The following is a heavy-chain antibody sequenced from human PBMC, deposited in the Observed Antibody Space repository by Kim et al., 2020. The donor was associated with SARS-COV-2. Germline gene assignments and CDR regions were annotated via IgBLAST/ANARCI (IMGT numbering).Heavy chain of an antibody. CDR3: ARSATDHYGDYYYYYMDV. D-gene: IGHD4-17*01. V-gene: IGHV1-46*01. Sequence: ASVKVSCKASGYTFTSYYMHWVRQAPGQGLEWMGIINPSGGSTSYAQKFQGRVTMTRDTSTSTVYMELSSLRSEDTAVYYCARSATDHYGDYYYYYMDVWGKGTTVTVSS. CDR1: GYTFTSYY. CDR2: INPSGGST. J-gene: IGHJ6*03.